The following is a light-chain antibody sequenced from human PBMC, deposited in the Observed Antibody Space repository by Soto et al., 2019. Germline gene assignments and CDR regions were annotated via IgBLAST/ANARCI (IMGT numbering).Light chain of an antibody. CDR2: GAS. Sequence: ELVMTQSPATLSVSPGERATLSCRASQSVSSTLAWYQQKPGQAPRLLIYGASTRATGIPARFSGSGFGTGFTLTISCLQSEDCAVCYCKQYKNWSRTFGQGNKVEI. J-gene: IGKJ1*01. CDR1: QSVSST. CDR3: KQYKNWSRT. V-gene: IGKV3-15*01.